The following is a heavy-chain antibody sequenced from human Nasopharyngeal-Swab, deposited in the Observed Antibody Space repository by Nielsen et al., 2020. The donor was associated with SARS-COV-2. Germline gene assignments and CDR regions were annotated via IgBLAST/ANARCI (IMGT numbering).Heavy chain of an antibody. J-gene: IGHJ5*02. CDR1: GYSISSGYY. V-gene: IGHV4-38-2*02. CDR3: ARARDRVTIFGVVRDWFDP. Sequence: SETLSLTCTVSGYSISSGYYWGWIRQPPGKGLEWIGNIYHSGSTFYNPSLKSRVTISVDTSKNQFSLKLSSVTAADTAVYYRARARDRVTIFGVVRDWFDPWGQGTLVTVSS. CDR2: IYHSGST. D-gene: IGHD3-3*01.